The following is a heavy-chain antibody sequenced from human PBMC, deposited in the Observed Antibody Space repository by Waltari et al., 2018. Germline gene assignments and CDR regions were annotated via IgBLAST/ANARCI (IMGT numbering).Heavy chain of an antibody. CDR1: GGSISSHY. V-gene: IGHV4-59*11. J-gene: IGHJ4*02. CDR2: IYYSGSS. D-gene: IGHD3-3*01. CDR3: ARGGVRFLEWFLDY. Sequence: QVQLQESGPGLVKPSETLSLTCTVSGGSISSHYWSWIRQPPGKGLEWIGYIYYSGSSNYNPSLKSRVTISVDTSKNQFSLKLSSVTAADTAVYYWARGGVRFLEWFLDYWGQGTLVTVSS.